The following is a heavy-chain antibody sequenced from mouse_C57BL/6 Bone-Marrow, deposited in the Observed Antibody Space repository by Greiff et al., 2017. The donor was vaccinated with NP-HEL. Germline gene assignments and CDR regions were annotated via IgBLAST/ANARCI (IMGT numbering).Heavy chain of an antibody. D-gene: IGHD2-4*01. CDR1: GYTFTDYY. J-gene: IGHJ4*01. CDR3: ARATYYNYDGAMDY. V-gene: IGHV1-26*01. CDR2: INPNNGGT. Sequence: EVQLQQSGPELVKPGASVKISCKASGYTFTDYYMNWVKQSHGKSLEWIGDINPNNGGTSYNQKFKGKATLTVDKSSSTAYMELRSLTSEDSAVYYCARATYYNYDGAMDYWDQGTSVTVSS.